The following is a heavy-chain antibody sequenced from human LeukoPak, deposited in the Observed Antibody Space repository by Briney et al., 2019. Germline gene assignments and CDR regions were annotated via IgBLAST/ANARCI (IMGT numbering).Heavy chain of an antibody. CDR1: GGSISSGDYY. CDR2: IYCSGST. J-gene: IGHJ4*02. D-gene: IGHD4-23*01. Sequence: SQTLSLPCIVSGGSISSGDYYWSWIRQPPGKGLEWIGYIYCSGSTYYNPSLKSRVTISVDTSKNQFSLKLSSVTAADTAVYYCARVGTVVRPFFDYWGRGTLVTVSS. V-gene: IGHV4-30-4*08. CDR3: ARVGTVVRPFFDY.